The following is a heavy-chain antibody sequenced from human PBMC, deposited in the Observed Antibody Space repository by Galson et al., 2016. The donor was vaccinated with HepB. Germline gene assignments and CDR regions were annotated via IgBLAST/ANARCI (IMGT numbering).Heavy chain of an antibody. CDR2: IDGGGDK. D-gene: IGHD1-14*01. J-gene: IGHJ6*02. CDR3: ARIRYTNPWYSYYYGMDV. Sequence: PALVKPTQTLTLTCTFSGFSLSTSGMRVIWIRQPPGKALEWLSLIDGGGDKYYSISLKTRLTISKDTSKNQVVLTMTNMDPVDTGTYYCARIRYTNPWYSYYYGMDVWGQGTAFTGSS. CDR1: GFSLSTSGMR. V-gene: IGHV2-70*01.